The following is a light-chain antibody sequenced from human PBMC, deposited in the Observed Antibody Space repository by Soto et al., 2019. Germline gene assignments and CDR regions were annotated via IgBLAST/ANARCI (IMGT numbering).Light chain of an antibody. CDR2: AAS. CDR3: QQYYSDPRT. Sequence: AIRMTQSPSSFSASTGDRVTITCRASQGISSYLAWYQQKPGKAPKLLIYAASTLQSGGPSRFSGSSSWTDFTLSISCLQSDDFATYDCQQYYSDPRTFGQGTKVEIK. J-gene: IGKJ1*01. V-gene: IGKV1-8*01. CDR1: QGISSY.